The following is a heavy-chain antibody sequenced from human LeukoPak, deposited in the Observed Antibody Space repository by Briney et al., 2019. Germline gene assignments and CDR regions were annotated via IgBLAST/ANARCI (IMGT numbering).Heavy chain of an antibody. V-gene: IGHV1-2*06. Sequence: ASVKVSCKASGYTFTGYYMHWMRQAPGQGLEWMGRINPNSGGTNYAQKFQGRVTMTRDTSISTAYMELSRLRSDDTAVYYCASGMIVGHDAFDIWGQGTMVTVSS. CDR1: GYTFTGYY. CDR3: ASGMIVGHDAFDI. CDR2: INPNSGGT. J-gene: IGHJ3*02. D-gene: IGHD3-22*01.